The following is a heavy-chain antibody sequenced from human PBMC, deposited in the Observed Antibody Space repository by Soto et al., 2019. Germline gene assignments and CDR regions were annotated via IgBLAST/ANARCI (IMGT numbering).Heavy chain of an antibody. Sequence: SVKGSCKASGGTFSSYAISWVRQAPGQGLEWMGGIIPIFGTANYAQKFQGRVTITADESTSTAYMELSSLRSEDTAVYYCARSESGAVDYYYGMDVWGQGTTVTVSS. D-gene: IGHD2-15*01. CDR3: ARSESGAVDYYYGMDV. J-gene: IGHJ6*02. V-gene: IGHV1-69*13. CDR2: IIPIFGTA. CDR1: GGTFSSYA.